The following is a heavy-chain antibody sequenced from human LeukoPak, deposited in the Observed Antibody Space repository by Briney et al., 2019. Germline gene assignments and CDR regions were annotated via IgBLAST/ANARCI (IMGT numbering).Heavy chain of an antibody. Sequence: SETLSLTCTVSGGSISSSSYYWGWIRQPPGKGLEWVGEINHSGSTNYNPSLKSRVTISVDTSKNQFSLKLSSVTAADTAVYYCARALIKRSYSSSSSNWFDPWGQGTLVTVSS. J-gene: IGHJ5*02. D-gene: IGHD6-6*01. CDR1: GGSISSSSYY. V-gene: IGHV4-39*07. CDR3: ARALIKRSYSSSSSNWFDP. CDR2: INHSGST.